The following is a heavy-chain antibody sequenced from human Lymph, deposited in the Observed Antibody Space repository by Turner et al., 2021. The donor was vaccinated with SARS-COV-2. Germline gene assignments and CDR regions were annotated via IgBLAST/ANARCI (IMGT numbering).Heavy chain of an antibody. J-gene: IGHJ4*02. CDR2: ISYDGSNK. Sequence: QVQLVESGGGVVQPGRSLRLSCAASGFTFSSYAMHWVRQAPGKGLEWVALISYDGSNKYYADSVKGRFTISRDSSKNTLYLQMNSLRAEDTAVYYCARDVGAALDYWGQGTLVTVSS. V-gene: IGHV3-30-3*01. D-gene: IGHD6-25*01. CDR3: ARDVGAALDY. CDR1: GFTFSSYA.